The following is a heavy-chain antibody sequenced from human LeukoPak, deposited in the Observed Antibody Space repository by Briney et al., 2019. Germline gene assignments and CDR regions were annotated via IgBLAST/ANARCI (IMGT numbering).Heavy chain of an antibody. CDR2: ISSSSSTI. Sequence: GESLRLSCAASGFTFSSYSMNWVRQAPGKGLEWVSYISSSSSTISYADSVKGRFTISRDNAKNSLYLQMNSLRDEDTAVYYCARELYGSGSYMDYWGQGTLVTVSS. J-gene: IGHJ4*02. D-gene: IGHD3-10*01. CDR1: GFTFSSYS. CDR3: ARELYGSGSYMDY. V-gene: IGHV3-48*02.